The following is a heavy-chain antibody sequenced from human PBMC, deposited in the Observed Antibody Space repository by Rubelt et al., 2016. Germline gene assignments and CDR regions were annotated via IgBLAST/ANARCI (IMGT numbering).Heavy chain of an antibody. CDR2: INHSGST. CDR1: GGSFSGYY. CDR3: ASLNTMVRGVTH. V-gene: IGHV4-34*01. Sequence: QVQLQQWGAGLLKPSETLSLTCAVYGGSFSGYYWSWIRQPPGKGLEWIGEINHSGSTNYNPSLKSRFTISVDTSKNQFSLKLSSVTAADTAVYYCASLNTMVRGVTHWGQGTLVTVSS. D-gene: IGHD3-10*01. J-gene: IGHJ4*02.